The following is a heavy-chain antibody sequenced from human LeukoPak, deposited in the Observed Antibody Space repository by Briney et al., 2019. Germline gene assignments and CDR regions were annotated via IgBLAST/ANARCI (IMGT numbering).Heavy chain of an antibody. D-gene: IGHD1-26*01. CDR1: GFIFNKHA. V-gene: IGHV3-23*01. J-gene: IGHJ3*02. CDR2: LSGSGSST. CDR3: AKTIYAGATTWYAFDI. Sequence: PGGSLRLSCGSSGFIFNKHAMSWVRQAPGKGLEWVSGLSGSGSSTDYADSVKGRFTISRDNAKNSLYLQMNSLRAEDTALYYCAKTIYAGATTWYAFDIWGQGTMVTVSS.